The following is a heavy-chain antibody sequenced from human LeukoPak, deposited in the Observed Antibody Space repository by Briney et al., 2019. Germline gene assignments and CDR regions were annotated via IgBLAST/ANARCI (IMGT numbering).Heavy chain of an antibody. Sequence: GASVKVSCKASGYTFTSYDINWVRQATRQGLEWMGWMNPNSGNTGYAQKFQGRVTMTRNTSISTAYMELSSLRSEDTAVYYCARGGGAVALNNWFDPWGQGTLVTVSS. V-gene: IGHV1-8*01. J-gene: IGHJ5*02. CDR3: ARGGGAVALNNWFDP. CDR2: MNPNSGNT. CDR1: GYTFTSYD. D-gene: IGHD6-19*01.